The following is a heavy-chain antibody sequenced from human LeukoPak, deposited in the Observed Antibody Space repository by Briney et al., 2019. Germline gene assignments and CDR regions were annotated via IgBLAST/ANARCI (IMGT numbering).Heavy chain of an antibody. D-gene: IGHD2-2*01. Sequence: GGSLRLSCAASGFTFSSYEMNWVRQAPGKGLEWVSYISSSGSTIYYADSVKGRFTISRDNAKNSLYLQMNSLRAEDTAVYYCARDRGPYQLPTTYFDYCGQGTLVTVSP. CDR1: GFTFSSYE. CDR3: ARDRGPYQLPTTYFDY. J-gene: IGHJ4*02. V-gene: IGHV3-48*03. CDR2: ISSSGSTI.